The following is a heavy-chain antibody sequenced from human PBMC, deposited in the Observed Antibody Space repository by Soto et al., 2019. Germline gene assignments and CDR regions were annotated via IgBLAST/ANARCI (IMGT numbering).Heavy chain of an antibody. D-gene: IGHD4-17*01. J-gene: IGHJ4*02. CDR2: IIPILGIA. V-gene: IGHV1-69*02. Sequence: ASVKVSCKASGGTFSSYTISWVRQAPGQGLEWMGRIIPILGIANYAQKFQGRVTITADKSTSTAYMELSSLRSEDTAVYYCARALYGGYDYFDYWGQGTRVTVSS. CDR1: GGTFSSYT. CDR3: ARALYGGYDYFDY.